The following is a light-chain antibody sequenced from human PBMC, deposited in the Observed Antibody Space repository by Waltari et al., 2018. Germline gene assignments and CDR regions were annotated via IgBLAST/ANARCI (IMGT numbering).Light chain of an antibody. Sequence: EIVMTQSPATLSVSPGERATLSCRASQSVSSNLAWYEQKPVQAPRLRIYGASTRATGIPARFSGSGSGTEFTLTISSLQSEDFAVYYCQQYNKWPRTFGQGTKVEIK. CDR1: QSVSSN. V-gene: IGKV3-15*01. J-gene: IGKJ1*01. CDR2: GAS. CDR3: QQYNKWPRT.